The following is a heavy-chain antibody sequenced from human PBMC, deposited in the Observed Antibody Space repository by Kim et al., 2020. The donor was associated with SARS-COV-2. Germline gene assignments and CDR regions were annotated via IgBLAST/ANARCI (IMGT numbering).Heavy chain of an antibody. Sequence: GGSLRLSCAASGFTFSSYAMSWVRQAPGKGLEWVSAISGSGGSTYYADSVKGRFTISRDTAKNTLYLQMNSRRAEDTAVYYCAKTLGNLEIAVARSPSFDYGGQGTLVTVSS. J-gene: IGHJ4*02. CDR1: GFTFSSYA. D-gene: IGHD6-19*01. V-gene: IGHV3-23*01. CDR2: ISGSGGST. CDR3: AKTLGNLEIAVARSPSFDY.